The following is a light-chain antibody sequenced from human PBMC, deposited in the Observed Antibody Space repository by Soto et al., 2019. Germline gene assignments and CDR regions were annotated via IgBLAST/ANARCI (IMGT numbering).Light chain of an antibody. J-gene: IGKJ3*01. CDR1: QSVLYSSNNKNY. CDR3: QQYYSTPFT. Sequence: DIVMTQSQASLAVSLGGRATINCNSSQSVLYSSNNKNYLAWYQQKPGQPPKLLIYWASTRESGVPDRFSGSGSGTDFTLTISSLQAEDVAVYYCQQYYSTPFTFGPGTKVDIK. CDR2: WAS. V-gene: IGKV4-1*01.